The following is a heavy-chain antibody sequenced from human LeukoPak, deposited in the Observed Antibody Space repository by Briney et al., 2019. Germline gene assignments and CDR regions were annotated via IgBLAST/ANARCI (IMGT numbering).Heavy chain of an antibody. V-gene: IGHV1-2*02. J-gene: IGHJ4*02. CDR3: ARVMSVYSSRWYDY. D-gene: IGHD6-13*01. CDR1: GYTFTGYY. CDR2: INPNSGGT. Sequence: ASVKVSCKASGYTFTGYYMHWVRQAPGQGLEWMGWINPNSGGTNYAQKFQGRVTMTRDASISTAYMELSRLRSDDTAVYYCARVMSVYSSRWYDYWGQGTLVTVSS.